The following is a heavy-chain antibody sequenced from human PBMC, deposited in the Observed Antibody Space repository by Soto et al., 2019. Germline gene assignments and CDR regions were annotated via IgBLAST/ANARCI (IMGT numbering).Heavy chain of an antibody. J-gene: IGHJ5*02. CDR2: IYYDGGT. D-gene: IGHD2-2*01. CDR1: GDSISSSSYY. V-gene: IGHV4-39*01. CDR3: ASMAVVLPAAKTLSWFDP. Sequence: QLQLQESGPGLVKPSETLSLTCTVSGDSISSSSYYWGWIRQPPGKGLEWIVRIYYDGGTYYNPSLKSRVTISPDTSKNQVSLKMRAVTAEATAVYYCASMAVVLPAAKTLSWFDPWGQGTLVTVSS.